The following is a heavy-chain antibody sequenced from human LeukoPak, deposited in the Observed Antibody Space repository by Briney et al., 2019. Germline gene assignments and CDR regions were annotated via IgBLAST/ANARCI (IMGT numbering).Heavy chain of an antibody. CDR1: VESMSDFY. J-gene: IGHJ6*04. V-gene: IGHV4-4*07. D-gene: IGHD2-21*01. Sequence: PSETLSLTCTVSVESMSDFYWSGVGLSAPKGLEWLGRIYSSGLTDYTPALKSRVTMSVDMSKSQFSLAMNSVTAADTAVYFCVRWASHYFSFRFDVWGKGTTVTVSS. CDR2: IYSSGLT. CDR3: VRWASHYFSFRFDV.